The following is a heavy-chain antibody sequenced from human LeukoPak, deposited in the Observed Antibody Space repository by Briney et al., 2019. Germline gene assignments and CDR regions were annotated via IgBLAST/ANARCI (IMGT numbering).Heavy chain of an antibody. V-gene: IGHV1-69*06. Sequence: SVKVSCKASGGTFSNYAISWVRQAPGHGLEWMGGIIAIFGTANYAQKFQGRVTITADKSTNTAYMELSSLRSEDTAVYYCARDQGGTGWFDPWGQGTLVTVSS. CDR3: ARDQGGTGWFDP. CDR2: IIAIFGTA. D-gene: IGHD2-15*01. CDR1: GGTFSNYA. J-gene: IGHJ5*02.